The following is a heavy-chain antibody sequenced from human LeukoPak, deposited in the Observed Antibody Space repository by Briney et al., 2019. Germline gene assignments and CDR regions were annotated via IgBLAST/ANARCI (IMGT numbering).Heavy chain of an antibody. CDR1: GFTFSSYS. D-gene: IGHD2-2*01. CDR3: ARGRVPAAGD. CDR2: ISSSSSTI. J-gene: IGHJ4*02. V-gene: IGHV3-48*01. Sequence: GGSLRLSCAASGFTFSSYSMNWVRQAPGKGLEWVSCISSSSSTIYYADSVKGRFTISRDNAKNSLYLQMNSLRAEDTAVYYCARGRVPAAGDWGQGTLVTVSS.